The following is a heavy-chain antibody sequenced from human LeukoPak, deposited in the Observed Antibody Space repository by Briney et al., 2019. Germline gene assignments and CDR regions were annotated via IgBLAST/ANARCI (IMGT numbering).Heavy chain of an antibody. J-gene: IGHJ5*02. CDR3: AREGVDTSWHYNWFDP. CDR2: IIPIFGTA. D-gene: IGHD2-2*01. CDR1: GGTFSSYA. Sequence: SVKVSCKASGGTFSSYATSWVRQAPGQGLEWMGGIIPIFGTANYAQKFQGRVTITADESTSTAYMELSSLRSEDTAVYYCAREGVDTSWHYNWFDPWGQGTLVTVSS. V-gene: IGHV1-69*13.